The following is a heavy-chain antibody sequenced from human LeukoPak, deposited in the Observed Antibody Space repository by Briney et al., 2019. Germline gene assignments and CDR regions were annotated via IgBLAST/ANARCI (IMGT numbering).Heavy chain of an antibody. V-gene: IGHV3-30*02. Sequence: GGSLRLSCAASGFTFSSYGMYWVRQAPGKGLEWVAFTRYDGSNKYYADSVKGRFTISRDNSKNTLYLQMNSLRAEDTAVYYCARGYCSGGSCYWYYFDYWGQGTLVTVSS. CDR2: TRYDGSNK. D-gene: IGHD2-15*01. J-gene: IGHJ4*02. CDR1: GFTFSSYG. CDR3: ARGYCSGGSCYWYYFDY.